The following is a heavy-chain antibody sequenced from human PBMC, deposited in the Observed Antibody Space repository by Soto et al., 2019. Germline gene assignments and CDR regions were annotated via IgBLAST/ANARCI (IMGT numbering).Heavy chain of an antibody. V-gene: IGHV3-23*01. J-gene: IGHJ4*02. D-gene: IGHD4-17*01. CDR1: GFTFSSYT. CDR2: INSGGRT. CDR3: AKDLRPDGVWDFDY. Sequence: EVQLLESGGGLVQPGGSLRLSCAASGFTFSSYTMNWVRQAPGKGLEWVSGINSGGRTYYADSVKGRFTISRDDSKNTLYLQIISLRAEDTAVYYCAKDLRPDGVWDFDYWGQGTLFTVSS.